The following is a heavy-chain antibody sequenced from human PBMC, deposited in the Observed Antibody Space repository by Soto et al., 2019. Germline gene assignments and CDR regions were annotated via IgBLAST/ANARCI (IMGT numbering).Heavy chain of an antibody. CDR2: ILSDGRST. Sequence: GGSLRLSCVASGFTFSRSWMHWVRQAPGKGLVWVSHILSDGRSTSYADSVKGRFTISRDNAKNTLYLQLNSLRADDTAVYYCASGPITVAGTRNYWGQGTLVTVSS. CDR3: ASGPITVAGTRNY. D-gene: IGHD6-19*01. J-gene: IGHJ4*02. V-gene: IGHV3-74*01. CDR1: GFTFSRSW.